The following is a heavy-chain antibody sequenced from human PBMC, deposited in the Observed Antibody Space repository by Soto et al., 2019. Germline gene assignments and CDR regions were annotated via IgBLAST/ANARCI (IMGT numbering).Heavy chain of an antibody. Sequence: QAQLVESGGGVVQPGRSLRLSCAGSGFTVSTYGMHWVRQAPGKGLEWVAGISRDGGTKYYAGSVKGRFTISRDNSRNTLFLEMNSLRGDDMAVYYCTGEVPSGYWGQGTLGTVSS. CDR2: ISRDGGTK. CDR3: TGEVPSGY. V-gene: IGHV3-30*03. CDR1: GFTVSTYG. J-gene: IGHJ4*02. D-gene: IGHD2-8*02.